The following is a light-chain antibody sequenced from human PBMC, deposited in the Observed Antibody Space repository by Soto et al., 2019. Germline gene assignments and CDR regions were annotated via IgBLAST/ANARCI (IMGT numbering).Light chain of an antibody. CDR2: KAS. CDR1: QSISSW. J-gene: IGKJ4*01. CDR3: QQYNSYSLT. Sequence: DIQITQSPSTLSASVGDRVTITCRASQSISSWLAWYQQKPGKAPKLLIYKASSLESGVPSRFSGSGSGTEFTLTISSMQPDDFATYYCQQYNSYSLTLGGGTKVDXK. V-gene: IGKV1-5*03.